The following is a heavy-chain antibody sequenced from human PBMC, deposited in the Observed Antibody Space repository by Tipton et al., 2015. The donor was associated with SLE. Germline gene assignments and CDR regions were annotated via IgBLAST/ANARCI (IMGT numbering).Heavy chain of an antibody. D-gene: IGHD1-26*01. V-gene: IGHV3-30*04. J-gene: IGHJ6*03. CDR3: ARDVVVGAAFRFYYMDV. Sequence: QVQLVQSGGGVVPPGRSLRLSCTASGFTFHRYAFHWVRQAPGKGVEWVAALSYDGNNKNYADSVRGRLTIARDNSKNTLYLEMNSLTTEDTAVYYCARDVVVGAAFRFYYMDVWGKGTTVTVSS. CDR1: GFTFHRYA. CDR2: LSYDGNNK.